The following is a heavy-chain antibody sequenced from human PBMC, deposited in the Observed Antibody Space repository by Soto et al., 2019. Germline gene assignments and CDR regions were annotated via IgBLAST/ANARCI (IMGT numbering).Heavy chain of an antibody. D-gene: IGHD6-13*01. CDR1: GGSISSYY. CDR3: AREPKGIAAAGSFDY. V-gene: IGHV4-4*07. Sequence: PSETLSLTCTVSGGSISSYYWSWIRQPAGKGLEWIGRIYTSGSTNYNPSLKSRVTMSVGTSKNQFSLKLSSVTAADTAVYYCAREPKGIAAAGSFDYWGQGTLVTVSS. CDR2: IYTSGST. J-gene: IGHJ4*02.